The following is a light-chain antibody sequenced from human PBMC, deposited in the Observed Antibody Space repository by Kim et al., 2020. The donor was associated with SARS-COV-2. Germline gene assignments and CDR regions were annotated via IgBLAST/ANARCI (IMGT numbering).Light chain of an antibody. CDR3: QECSNWLT. Sequence: ETVLTQSPATLSLSPGERATLSCRAAQSVSTFLAWYQQKPGQAPRLLIYDASQRATDIPARFSGNGSGTDFSLTISSLEPEDFGVYYCQECSNWLTFGGGTKVDIK. CDR1: QSVSTF. V-gene: IGKV3-11*01. J-gene: IGKJ4*01. CDR2: DAS.